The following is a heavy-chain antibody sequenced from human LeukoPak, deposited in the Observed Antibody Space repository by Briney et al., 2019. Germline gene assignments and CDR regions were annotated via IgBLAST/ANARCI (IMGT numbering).Heavy chain of an antibody. V-gene: IGHV4-61*05. D-gene: IGHD5-12*01. J-gene: IGHJ6*02. CDR2: IYYSGST. CDR1: GGSISSSSYY. Sequence: SETLSLTCTVSGGSISSSSYYWGWIRQPPGKGLEWIGYIYYSGSTNYNPSLKSRVTISVDTSKNQFSLKLSSVTAADTAVYYCARALRDGYNPDYYYYYGMDVWGQGTTVTVTS. CDR3: ARALRDGYNPDYYYYYGMDV.